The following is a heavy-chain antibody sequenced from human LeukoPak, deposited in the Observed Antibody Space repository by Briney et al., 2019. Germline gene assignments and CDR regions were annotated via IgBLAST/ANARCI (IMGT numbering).Heavy chain of an antibody. J-gene: IGHJ4*02. V-gene: IGHV4-4*07. CDR2: IYTSGST. D-gene: IGHD3-22*01. CDR3: ARDEDYYDSSGLFDY. CDR1: GGSISSYC. Sequence: SETLSLTCTVSGGSISSYCWSWIRQPAGKGLEWIGRIYTSGSTNYNPSLKSRVTMSVDTSKNQFSLKLSSVTAADTAVYYCARDEDYYDSSGLFDYWGQGTLVTVSS.